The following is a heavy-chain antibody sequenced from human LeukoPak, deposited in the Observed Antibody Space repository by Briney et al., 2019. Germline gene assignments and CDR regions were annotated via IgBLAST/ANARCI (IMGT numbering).Heavy chain of an antibody. J-gene: IGHJ5*02. V-gene: IGHV4-39*01. CDR1: GGSISSSSYY. D-gene: IGHD3-3*01. CDR2: IYYSGST. CDR3: ARHGGWGFWSGYFAPKRFDP. Sequence: SETLSLTCTVSGGSISSSSYYWGWIRQPPGKGLEWIGSIYYSGSTYYNPSLKSRVTISVDTSKNQLSLKLSSVTAADTAVYYCARHGGWGFWSGYFAPKRFDPWGQGTLVTVSS.